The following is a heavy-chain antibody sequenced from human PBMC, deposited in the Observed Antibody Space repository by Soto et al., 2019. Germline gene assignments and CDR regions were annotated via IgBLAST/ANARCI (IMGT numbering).Heavy chain of an antibody. CDR3: ARRYGIAFDI. Sequence: PSETLSLTCTVSAGSISSYYWSWIRQPPGKGLEWVGYIYYSGSTNYNPSLKSRVTISVDTSKNQFSLKLSSVTAADTAVYYCARRYGIAFDIWGQGTMVTVSS. V-gene: IGHV4-59*08. D-gene: IGHD1-20*01. J-gene: IGHJ3*02. CDR2: IYYSGST. CDR1: AGSISSYY.